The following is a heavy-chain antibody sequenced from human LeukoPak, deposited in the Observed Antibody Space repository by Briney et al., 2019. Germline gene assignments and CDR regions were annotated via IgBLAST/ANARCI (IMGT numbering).Heavy chain of an antibody. CDR1: GYTFTGYY. D-gene: IGHD3-10*01. V-gene: IGHV1-2*02. CDR2: INPNSGGT. CDR3: ARDLRLRFGESYYYYGMDV. Sequence: ASVKVSCKASGYTFTGYYMHWVRQAPGQGLEWMGWINPNSGGTNYAQKFQGRVTMTRDTSISTAYMELNRLRSDDTTVYYCARDLRLRFGESYYYYGMDVWGQGTTVTVSS. J-gene: IGHJ6*02.